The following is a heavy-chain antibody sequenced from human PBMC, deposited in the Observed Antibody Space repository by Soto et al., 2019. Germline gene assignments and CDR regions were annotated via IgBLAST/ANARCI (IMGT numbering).Heavy chain of an antibody. CDR1: GGSISSGDYY. CDR3: AREGSDCSGGSCYSAAYNWFDP. D-gene: IGHD2-15*01. V-gene: IGHV4-30-4*01. J-gene: IGHJ5*02. CDR2: IYYSGST. Sequence: PSETLSLTCTVSGGSISSGDYYWIWIRQPPGKGLEWIGYIYYSGSTYYNPSLKSRVTISVDTSKNQFSLKLSSVTAADTAVYYCAREGSDCSGGSCYSAAYNWFDPWGQGTLVTVSS.